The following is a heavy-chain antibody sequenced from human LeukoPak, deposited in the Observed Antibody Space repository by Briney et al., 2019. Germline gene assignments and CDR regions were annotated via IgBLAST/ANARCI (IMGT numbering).Heavy chain of an antibody. J-gene: IGHJ6*03. CDR1: GFTFSSYS. V-gene: IGHV3-48*01. CDR2: ISSSSSTI. D-gene: IGHD1-26*01. Sequence: LAGGSLRLSCAASGFTFSSYSMNWVRHAPGKGLEWVSYISSSSSTIYYADSVKGRFTISRDNAQNSLYLQMNSLRGEDTAVYYCAKALRGASYYSYYMDVWGKGTTVTVSS. CDR3: AKALRGASYYSYYMDV.